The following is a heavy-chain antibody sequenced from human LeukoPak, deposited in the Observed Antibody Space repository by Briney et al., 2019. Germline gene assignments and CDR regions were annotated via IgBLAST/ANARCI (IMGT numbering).Heavy chain of an antibody. Sequence: SSGTLSLTCTVSGGSISSSSYYWGWIRQPPGKGLEWIGSIYYSGSTYYNPSLKSRVTISVDTSKNQFSLKLSSVTAADTAVYYCARHGGSWYHAEYFQHWGQGTLVTVSS. CDR1: GGSISSSSYY. CDR3: ARHGGSWYHAEYFQH. V-gene: IGHV4-39*01. D-gene: IGHD6-13*01. CDR2: IYYSGST. J-gene: IGHJ1*01.